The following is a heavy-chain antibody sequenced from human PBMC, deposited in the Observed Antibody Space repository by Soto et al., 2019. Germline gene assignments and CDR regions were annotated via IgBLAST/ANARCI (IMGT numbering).Heavy chain of an antibody. V-gene: IGHV3-66*01. CDR2: IYSGGST. CDR3: SRIDYGVPGYFDF. Sequence: EVQLVESGGGLVQPGGSLRLSCAASGFTVSSNYMSWVRQAPGKGLEWVSVIYSGGSTYYADSVKGRFTISRDNSKNTLYLQMNSLIAEDTAVYYCSRIDYGVPGYFDFWGQGTLVTVSS. D-gene: IGHD4-17*01. J-gene: IGHJ4*02. CDR1: GFTVSSNY.